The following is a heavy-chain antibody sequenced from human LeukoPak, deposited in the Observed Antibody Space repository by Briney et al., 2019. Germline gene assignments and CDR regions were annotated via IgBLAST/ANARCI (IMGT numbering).Heavy chain of an antibody. CDR2: IRYDGTNK. D-gene: IGHD2-15*01. Sequence: GGSLRLSCAASGFSFSSYGIHWVRQAPGKGLEWVAYIRYDGTNKYYADSVKGRFTISRDNSKNTLYLQMNSLRAEDTAVYYCANLGTAKYCSGGTCYRWGQGTLVTVSS. CDR1: GFSFSSYG. V-gene: IGHV3-30*02. CDR3: ANLGTAKYCSGGTCYR. J-gene: IGHJ5*02.